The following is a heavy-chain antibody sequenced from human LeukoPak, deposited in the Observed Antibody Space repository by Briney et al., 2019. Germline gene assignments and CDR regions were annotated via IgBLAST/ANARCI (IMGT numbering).Heavy chain of an antibody. CDR1: GGSISSYY. CDR3: ARHEGATDY. CDR2: IYYSGST. Sequence: PSETLSLTCTVSGGSISSYYWSWIRQPPGKGLEWIGYIYYSGSTNYNPSLKGRVTISVDTSKNQFSLKLSSVAAADTAVYYCARHEGATDYWGQGTLVTVSS. D-gene: IGHD1-26*01. V-gene: IGHV4-59*08. J-gene: IGHJ4*02.